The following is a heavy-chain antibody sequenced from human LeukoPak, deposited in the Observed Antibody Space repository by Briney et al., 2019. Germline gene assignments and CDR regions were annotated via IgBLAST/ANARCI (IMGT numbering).Heavy chain of an antibody. CDR3: ARDPSPKRKRELRSSYFDY. D-gene: IGHD1-26*01. V-gene: IGHV3-30*04. CDR1: GFTFSSYA. Sequence: PGGSLRLSCAASGFTFSSYAMHWVRQAPGKGLEWVAVISYDGSNKYYADSVKGRFTISRDNSKNTLYLQMNSLRAEDTAVYYCARDPSPKRKRELRSSYFDYWGQGTLVTVSS. CDR2: ISYDGSNK. J-gene: IGHJ4*02.